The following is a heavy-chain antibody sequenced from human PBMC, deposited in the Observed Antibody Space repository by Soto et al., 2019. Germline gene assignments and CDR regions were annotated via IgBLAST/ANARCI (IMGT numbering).Heavy chain of an antibody. CDR3: ARPLRHYYDSSGSPAAFDI. Sequence: GESLKISCKGSGYSFTSYWIGWVRQMPGKGLEWMGIIYPGDSDTRYSPSFQGQVTISADKSISTAYLQWSSLKASDTAMYYCARPLRHYYDSSGSPAAFDIWGQGTMVTVSS. V-gene: IGHV5-51*01. CDR2: IYPGDSDT. J-gene: IGHJ3*02. D-gene: IGHD3-22*01. CDR1: GYSFTSYW.